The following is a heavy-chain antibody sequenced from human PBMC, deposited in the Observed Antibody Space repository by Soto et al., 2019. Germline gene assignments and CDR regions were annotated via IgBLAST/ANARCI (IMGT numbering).Heavy chain of an antibody. D-gene: IGHD2-21*02. V-gene: IGHV2-5*02. CDR2: IYWDDDK. CDR1: GGSISSGGYS. CDR3: IQSRCGGDCLQSYASYYYYGMDV. Sequence: TLSLTCAVSGGSISSGGYSWGWIRQPPGKALEWLALIYWDDDKRYSPSLRSRLTITKDTSKNQVVLTMTNMDPVDTATYYCIQSRCGGDCLQSYASYYYYGMDVWGQGTTVTVSS. J-gene: IGHJ6*02.